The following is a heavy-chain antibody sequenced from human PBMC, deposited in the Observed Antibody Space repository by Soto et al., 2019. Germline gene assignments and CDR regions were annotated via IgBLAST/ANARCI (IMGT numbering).Heavy chain of an antibody. CDR2: INAGNGNT. CDR1: GYTFTNYA. V-gene: IGHV1-3*05. J-gene: IGHJ4*02. Sequence: QVQLVQSGAEEKKPGASVKVSCKASGYTFTNYAMHWVRQAPGHRLEWMGWINAGNGNTKYSQKFQGRVTITRDTSASTAYMELSSLRSDDTAVYYCARSSGYYLIDDYWGQGTLVTVSS. D-gene: IGHD3-22*01. CDR3: ARSSGYYLIDDY.